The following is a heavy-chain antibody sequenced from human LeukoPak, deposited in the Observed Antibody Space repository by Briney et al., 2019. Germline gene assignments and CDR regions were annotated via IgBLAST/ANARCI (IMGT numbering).Heavy chain of an antibody. D-gene: IGHD1-26*01. CDR2: INSDGRST. V-gene: IGHV3-74*01. J-gene: IGHJ4*02. Sequence: PGGSLILSCAASKFTFSSYWMHWVRQAPGKGLVWVSRINSDGRSTSYADSVKGRFSISRDNAKNTLYLQMNSLRAEDTAVYYCARSISERYSFDYWGQGTLVTVSS. CDR3: ARSISERYSFDY. CDR1: KFTFSSYW.